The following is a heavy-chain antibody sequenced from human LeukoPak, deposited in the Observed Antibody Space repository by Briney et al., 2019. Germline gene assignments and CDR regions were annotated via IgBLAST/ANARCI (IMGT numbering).Heavy chain of an antibody. CDR2: ISAYNGNT. V-gene: IGHV1-18*01. D-gene: IGHD3-3*01. CDR1: GYTFTSYG. Sequence: ASVKVSCKASGYTFTSYGISWVRQAPGQGLEWMGWISAYNGNTNYAQKLQGRVTMTTDTSTSTAYMELRSLRSDDTAVYYGARDLDTIFGVVPSDYWGLGTLVPVSS. J-gene: IGHJ4*02. CDR3: ARDLDTIFGVVPSDY.